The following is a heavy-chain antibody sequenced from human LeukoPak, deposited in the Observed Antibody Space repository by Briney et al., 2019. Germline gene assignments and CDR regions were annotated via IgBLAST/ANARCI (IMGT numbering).Heavy chain of an antibody. CDR3: ASQRTSGTVYYYYYGMDV. D-gene: IGHD3-10*01. CDR1: GYTFTSYD. J-gene: IGHJ6*02. CDR2: MNPNSGNT. Sequence: ASVKVSCKASGYTFTSYDINWVRQATGQGLEWMGWMNPNSGNTGYAQKFQGRVTMTRNTSISTAYMELSSLRSEDTAVYYCASQRTSGTVYYYYYGMDVWGQGTTVTVSS. V-gene: IGHV1-8*01.